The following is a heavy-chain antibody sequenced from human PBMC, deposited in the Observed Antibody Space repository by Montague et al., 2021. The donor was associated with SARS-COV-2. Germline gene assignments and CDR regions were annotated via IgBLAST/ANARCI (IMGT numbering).Heavy chain of an antibody. CDR1: GFWFSNHG. CDR3: ARDKSAVGVTYGDLNS. V-gene: IGHV3-48*03. Sequence: SLRLSCAAAGFWFSNHGMNWVRQAPGKGLEWVSYISPTGSTIYYADSVKGRFTISRDNAKNALYLQMNSLRADDTSMYYCARDKSAVGVTYGDLNSWGQEPWSPSPQ. CDR2: ISPTGSTI. D-gene: IGHD2-8*02. J-gene: IGHJ5*01.